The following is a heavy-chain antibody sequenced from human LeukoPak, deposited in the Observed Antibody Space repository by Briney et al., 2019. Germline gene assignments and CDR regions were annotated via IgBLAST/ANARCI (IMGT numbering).Heavy chain of an antibody. V-gene: IGHV3-30*02. Sequence: GGSLRLSCAASGFTFSSYGMHWVRQAPGKGLEWVAFIRYDGSNKYYADSVKGRLTISRDNSKNTLYLQMNSLRAEDTAVYYCAKDWEYQLLYRVDAFDIWGQGTMVTVSS. CDR1: GFTFSSYG. D-gene: IGHD2-2*02. CDR2: IRYDGSNK. CDR3: AKDWEYQLLYRVDAFDI. J-gene: IGHJ3*02.